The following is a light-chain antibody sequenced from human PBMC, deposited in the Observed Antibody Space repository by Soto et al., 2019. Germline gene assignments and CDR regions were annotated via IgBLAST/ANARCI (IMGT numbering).Light chain of an antibody. Sequence: DIQMTQCPSPLSASVGDRVTSTCRASQSISAYLNWYHQRPGEAPKLLIYAASNLQSGVPSRFSGSGSGTEFTLTISSLQSEDFAVYYCQQYNNWWTFGQGTKVDI. V-gene: IGKV1-39*01. CDR2: AAS. CDR1: QSISAY. CDR3: QQYNNWWT. J-gene: IGKJ1*01.